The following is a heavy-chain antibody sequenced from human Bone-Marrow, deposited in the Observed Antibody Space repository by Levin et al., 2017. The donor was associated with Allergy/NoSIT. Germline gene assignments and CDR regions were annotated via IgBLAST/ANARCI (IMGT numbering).Heavy chain of an antibody. V-gene: IGHV4-61*01. CDR3: ARRVVYKAWGLDV. Sequence: SETLSLICAVSGGSFNTESYYWTWIRQPPGKGLEWIGHIHYSGTTKYIPSLRGRVSMSVDTSKSQFSLNLRSVTAADTAVYFCARRVVYKAWGLDVWGQGTTVTVSS. CDR1: GGSFNTESYY. J-gene: IGHJ6*02. CDR2: IHYSGTT. D-gene: IGHD5-24*01.